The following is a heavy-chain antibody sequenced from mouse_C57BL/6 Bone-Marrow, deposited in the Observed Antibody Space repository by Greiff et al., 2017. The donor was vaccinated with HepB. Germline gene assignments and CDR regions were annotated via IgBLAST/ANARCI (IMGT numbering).Heavy chain of an antibody. D-gene: IGHD1-1*01. J-gene: IGHJ3*01. V-gene: IGHV1-82*01. CDR1: GYAFSSSW. CDR2: IYPGDGDT. CDR3: ARGGTVVAEGFAY. Sequence: VQLQQSGPELVKPGASVKISCKASGYAFSSSWMNWVKQRPGKGLEWIGRIYPGDGDTNYNGKFKGKATLTADKSSSTAYIQLSCLTSEDSAVYFCARGGTVVAEGFAYWGQGTLVTVAA.